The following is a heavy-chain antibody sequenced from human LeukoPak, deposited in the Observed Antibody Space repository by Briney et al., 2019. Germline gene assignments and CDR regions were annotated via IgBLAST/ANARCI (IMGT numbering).Heavy chain of an antibody. CDR1: GGSISNYC. CDR2: IYYSGST. CDR3: AETVVKFGVWWFDP. Sequence: PSETLSLTCTVSGGSISNYCWSWIRQPPGKGLEWIGYIYYSGSTNYTPSLTSRVTISVDTSKNQFSLKLSSVTAADTAVYYCAETVVKFGVWWFDPCGQGTLVTVSS. D-gene: IGHD4-23*01. J-gene: IGHJ5*02. V-gene: IGHV4-59*01.